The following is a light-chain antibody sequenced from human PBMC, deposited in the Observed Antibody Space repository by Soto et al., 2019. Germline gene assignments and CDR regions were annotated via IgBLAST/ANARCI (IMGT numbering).Light chain of an antibody. J-gene: IGKJ1*01. CDR3: QQYTNLPLA. CDR2: GAS. V-gene: IGKV3-15*01. Sequence: EIVMTQSPATLTVSPGERATLSCRASQSVSIHLAWYQQKPGQAPRLLISGASTRATGVPARFTGCGSGTDFSLTITSLQSEDFAVYYCQQYTNLPLALGQGTQVEIK. CDR1: QSVSIH.